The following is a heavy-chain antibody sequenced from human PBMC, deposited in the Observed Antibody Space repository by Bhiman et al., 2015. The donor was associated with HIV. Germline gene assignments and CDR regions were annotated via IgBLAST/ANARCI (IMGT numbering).Heavy chain of an antibody. CDR1: GFTFSNAW. CDR2: ITSSSRYI. J-gene: IGHJ6*02. D-gene: IGHD1-7*01. V-gene: IGHV3-21*03. CDR3: ARDRPYNWNWGNHYYGMDV. Sequence: EVQLVESGGGVVKPGGSLRLSCVVSGFTFSNAWMTWVRQAPGKGLEWVSSITSSSRYIQYADSVKGRFTISRDNAKNSLYLQMNSLRAEDTAVFYCARDRPYNWNWGNHYYGMDVWGQGTTVTVSS.